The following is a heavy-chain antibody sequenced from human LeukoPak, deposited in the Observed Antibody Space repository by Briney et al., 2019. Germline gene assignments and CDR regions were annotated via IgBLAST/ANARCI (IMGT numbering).Heavy chain of an antibody. V-gene: IGHV3-66*01. CDR2: IYSGGST. D-gene: IGHD6-19*01. J-gene: IGHJ4*02. CDR3: ARAVAGYFDY. Sequence: GGSLRLSCAASGFTVSSNYMSWVRQAPGKGLEWVSVIYSGGSTYYADSVKGRFTISRDNSKSTLYLQMNSLRAEDTAVYYCARAVAGYFDYWGQGTLVTVSS. CDR1: GFTVSSNY.